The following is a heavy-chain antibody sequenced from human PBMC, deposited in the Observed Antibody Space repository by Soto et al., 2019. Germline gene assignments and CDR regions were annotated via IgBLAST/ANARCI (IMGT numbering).Heavy chain of an antibody. Sequence: QVQLVQSGAEVKKPGASVKVSCKASGYTFTSYGISCVRQAPGQGLEWMGWISAYNGNTNYAQKLQGRVTMTTDTATSTAYMELRSLRSDYTAVYYCARVAIQLSPWYVDLWGRGTLVTVSS. CDR3: ARVAIQLSPWYVDL. V-gene: IGHV1-18*01. D-gene: IGHD5-18*01. J-gene: IGHJ2*01. CDR2: ISAYNGNT. CDR1: GYTFTSYG.